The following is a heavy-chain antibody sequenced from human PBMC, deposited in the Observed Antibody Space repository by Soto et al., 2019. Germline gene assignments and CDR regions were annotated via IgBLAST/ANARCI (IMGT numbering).Heavy chain of an antibody. CDR2: ISYDGSNK. CDR3: ARNPVYSSGWSFYYGMDV. D-gene: IGHD6-19*01. V-gene: IGHV3-30*03. CDR1: GFTFSSSG. J-gene: IGHJ6*02. Sequence: PGGSLRLSCAASGFTFSSSGMHWVRQAPGKGLEWVAVISYDGSNKYYADSVKGRFTISRDNSKNTLYLQMNSLRAEDTAVYYCARNPVYSSGWSFYYGMDVWGQGTTVTVSS.